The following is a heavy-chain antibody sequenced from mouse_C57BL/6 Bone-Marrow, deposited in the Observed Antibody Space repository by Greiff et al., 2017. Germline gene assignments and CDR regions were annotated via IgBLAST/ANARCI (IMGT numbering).Heavy chain of an antibody. CDR3: ARLDPYYVYY. CDR1: GYTFTNYW. CDR2: IYPGGGYT. Sequence: VQLKQSGAELVRPGTSVKMSCKASGYTFTNYWIGWAKQRPGHGLEWIGDIYPGGGYTNYNEKFKGKATLTAAKSSSAAYMQFSSLTSEDSAIYYCARLDPYYVYYWGQGTTLTVSS. J-gene: IGHJ2*01. V-gene: IGHV1-63*01.